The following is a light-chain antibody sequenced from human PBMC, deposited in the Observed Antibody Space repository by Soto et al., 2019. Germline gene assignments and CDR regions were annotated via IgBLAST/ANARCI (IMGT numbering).Light chain of an antibody. CDR1: QSISTY. Sequence: DIQMTQSPSSLSASVGDRVTIACRASQSISTYLNWYQQKPGKAPEVLIYAVSSLQRGVPSRFSGSGSGTDFTLTISSLQPEDFAAYYCKQSDSLPYTFGQGTKLEIK. J-gene: IGKJ2*01. CDR3: KQSDSLPYT. V-gene: IGKV1-39*01. CDR2: AVS.